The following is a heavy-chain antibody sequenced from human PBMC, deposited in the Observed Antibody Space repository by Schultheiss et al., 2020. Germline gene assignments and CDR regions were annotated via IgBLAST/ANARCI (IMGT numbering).Heavy chain of an antibody. D-gene: IGHD1-26*01. V-gene: IGHV1-18*01. CDR1: GYTFTSYG. Sequence: ASVTVSCKASGYTFTSYGISWVRQAPGQGLEWMGWISAYNGNTNYAQKLQGRVTMTTDTSTSTAYMELRSLRSDDTAVYYCARVSKVVKVGATPVNFDYWGPGTLVTVSS. J-gene: IGHJ4*02. CDR3: ARVSKVVKVGATPVNFDY. CDR2: ISAYNGNT.